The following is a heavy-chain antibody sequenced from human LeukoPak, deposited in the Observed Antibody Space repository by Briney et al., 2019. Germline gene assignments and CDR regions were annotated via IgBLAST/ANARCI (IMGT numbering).Heavy chain of an antibody. CDR1: GGSISSGSYY. CDR3: ARGGKWLSPDY. V-gene: IGHV4-61*02. Sequence: PSETLSLTCTVSGGSISSGSYYWSWIRQPAGKGLEWIGRIYTSGSTNYNPSLKSRVTVSVDTSKNQFSLKLSSVTAADTAVYYCARGGKWLSPDYWGQGTLVTVSS. J-gene: IGHJ4*02. CDR2: IYTSGST. D-gene: IGHD3-22*01.